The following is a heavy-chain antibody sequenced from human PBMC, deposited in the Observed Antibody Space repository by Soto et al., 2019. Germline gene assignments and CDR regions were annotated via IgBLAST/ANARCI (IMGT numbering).Heavy chain of an antibody. D-gene: IGHD3-10*01. CDR2: ISAYNGNT. V-gene: IGHV1-18*01. Sequence: GASVKVSCKASGYTFTSYGISWVRQAPGQGLEWMGWISAYNGNTNYAQKLQGRVTMTTDTSTSTAYMELRSLRSDDTAVYYCARDFLTMVFPPYYYYYGMDVWGQGTTVTVSS. J-gene: IGHJ6*02. CDR3: ARDFLTMVFPPYYYYYGMDV. CDR1: GYTFTSYG.